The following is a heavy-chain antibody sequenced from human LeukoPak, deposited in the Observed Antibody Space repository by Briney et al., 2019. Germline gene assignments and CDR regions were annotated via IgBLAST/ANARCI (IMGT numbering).Heavy chain of an antibody. Sequence: PSQTLSLTCTVSGGAITGDGYYWTWIRQLPGKGLEWIAYIYVTGTTYYNPSLQSRVTMSLDTSKNQFSLQLKSVTAADTAVYYCARAVKQVVVRFDYWGQGTLVTVSS. CDR1: GGAITGDGYY. D-gene: IGHD3-22*01. V-gene: IGHV4-31*03. CDR2: IYVTGTT. J-gene: IGHJ4*02. CDR3: ARAVKQVVVRFDY.